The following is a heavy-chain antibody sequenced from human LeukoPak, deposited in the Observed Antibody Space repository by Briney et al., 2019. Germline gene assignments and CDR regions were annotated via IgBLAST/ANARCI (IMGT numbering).Heavy chain of an antibody. Sequence: ASVKVSCKASGGTFSSYAISWVRQAPGQGLEWMGRIIPIFGTANYAQKFQGRVTITADKSTSTAYMEPSSLRSEDTAVYYCAIGGSTSPVRLGGQYYFDYWGQGTLVTVSS. D-gene: IGHD2-2*01. CDR3: AIGGSTSPVRLGGQYYFDY. V-gene: IGHV1-69*06. CDR2: IIPIFGTA. CDR1: GGTFSSYA. J-gene: IGHJ4*02.